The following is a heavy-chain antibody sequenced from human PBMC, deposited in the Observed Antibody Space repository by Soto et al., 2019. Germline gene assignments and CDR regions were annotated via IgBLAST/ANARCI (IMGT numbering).Heavy chain of an antibody. Sequence: QVQLHESGPGLVKPSETMSLTCTVSGGSISSYYWGWMRQPPGKGLESIGDIYYTGTTNYHPSLKSRVTIAITSKNQFSLNLSSVTAADTPVYYCAKSLFDGGGGLSADWGRGTLVTVSP. CDR3: AKSLFDGGGGLSAD. CDR1: GGSISSYY. J-gene: IGHJ4*02. CDR2: IYYTGTT. D-gene: IGHD2-21*01. V-gene: IGHV4-59*01.